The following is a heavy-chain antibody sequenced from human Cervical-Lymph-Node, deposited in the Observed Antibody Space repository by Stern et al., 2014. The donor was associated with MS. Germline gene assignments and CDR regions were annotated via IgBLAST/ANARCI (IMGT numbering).Heavy chain of an antibody. Sequence: QITLKESGPTLVKPTQTLTLTCTFSGFSLSTSGVGVGWIRQPPGKALEWLALIYWDDDKRYSPSLKSRLTITKDTSKNQVVLTMTNMDPVDTATYYCAHRLGIGVAGHFQFDPWGQGTLVTVSS. V-gene: IGHV2-5*02. J-gene: IGHJ5*02. D-gene: IGHD6-19*01. CDR1: GFSLSTSGVG. CDR2: IYWDDDK. CDR3: AHRLGIGVAGHFQFDP.